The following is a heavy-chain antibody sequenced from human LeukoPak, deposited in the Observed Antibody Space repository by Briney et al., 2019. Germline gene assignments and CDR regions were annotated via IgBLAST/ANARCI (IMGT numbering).Heavy chain of an antibody. CDR1: GFTFSSYA. Sequence: GGSLRLSCAASGFTFSSYAMRWVRQAPGKEVEWVSTISGSGASTLYADSVKGRFTISRDNSKITLYLQMNSLRAEDTAVYYCAKGHVYSCGWSDYWGQGTLVTVSS. CDR2: ISGSGAST. D-gene: IGHD6-19*01. CDR3: AKGHVYSCGWSDY. V-gene: IGHV3-23*01. J-gene: IGHJ4*02.